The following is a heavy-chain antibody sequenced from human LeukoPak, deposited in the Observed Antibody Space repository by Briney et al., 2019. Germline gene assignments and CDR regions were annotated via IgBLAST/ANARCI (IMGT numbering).Heavy chain of an antibody. CDR3: ARWYCSSNTCYYDY. V-gene: IGHV3-30*03. D-gene: IGHD2-2*01. J-gene: IGHJ4*02. CDR2: ISYDETNK. CDR1: GFTFRSYA. Sequence: PGGSLRLSCAASGFTFRSYAMIWVRQAPGKGLERVAVISYDETNKNYADSVKGRFTISRDNSKNTLYLQMNSLRAEDTAVYYCARWYCSSNTCYYDYWGQGTLVTVSS.